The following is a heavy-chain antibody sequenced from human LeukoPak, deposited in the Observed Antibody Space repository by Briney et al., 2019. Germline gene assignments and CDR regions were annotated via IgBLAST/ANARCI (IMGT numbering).Heavy chain of an antibody. CDR2: ISGSGGST. V-gene: IGHV3-23*01. CDR3: AKGFYDFWGNWFDP. J-gene: IGHJ5*02. CDR1: GFTFSSYA. Sequence: GGSLRLSCAASGFTFSSYAMSWVRQAPGKGLEWVSAISGSGGSTYYADSVKGRFTISRDNSKNTLYLQMNNLRAEDTAVYYCAKGFYDFWGNWFDPWGQGTLVTVSS. D-gene: IGHD3-3*01.